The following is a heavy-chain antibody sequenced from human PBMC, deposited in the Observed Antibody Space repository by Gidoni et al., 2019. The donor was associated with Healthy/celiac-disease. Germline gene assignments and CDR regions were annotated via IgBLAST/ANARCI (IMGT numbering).Heavy chain of an antibody. V-gene: IGHV3-30*02. CDR2: IRYDGSNK. CDR3: AKSDYYGSGSYYLYAFDI. D-gene: IGHD3-10*01. Sequence: QVQLVESGGGVVQPGGSLRLSCAASGFTFSSYGMHWVRQAPGKGLEWVAFIRYDGSNKYYADSVKGRFTISRDNSKNTLYLQMNSLRAEDTAVYYCAKSDYYGSGSYYLYAFDIWGQGTMVTVSS. J-gene: IGHJ3*02. CDR1: GFTFSSYG.